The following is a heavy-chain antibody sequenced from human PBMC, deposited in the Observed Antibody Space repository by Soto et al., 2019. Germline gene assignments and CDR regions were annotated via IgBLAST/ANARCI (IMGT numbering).Heavy chain of an antibody. CDR3: ARLEWLSLAAWFDP. Sequence: GQALRISCKGSGYSFTNSWSGWVRQITGKGLEWMGMIYPDDSDTKYSPSFQGQVTFSADKSINTAYLQWSSLKASDTAIYYCARLEWLSLAAWFDPWGQGTLVTVSS. CDR2: IYPDDSDT. D-gene: IGHD3-3*01. CDR1: GYSFTNSW. J-gene: IGHJ5*02. V-gene: IGHV5-51*01.